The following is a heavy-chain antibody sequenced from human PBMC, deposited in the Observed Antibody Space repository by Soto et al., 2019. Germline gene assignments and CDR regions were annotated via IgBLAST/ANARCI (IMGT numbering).Heavy chain of an antibody. CDR3: ARDPAGEGWFDP. V-gene: IGHV1-46*03. Sequence: VASVKVSCKASGYTFTRYYLHWVRQAPGQGLEWMGIINPSGGGGRTSFAQKFQGRVTMTRDTSTSTVYMELSSLRSEDTAVYYCARDPAGEGWFDPWGQGTLVTVSS. D-gene: IGHD4-17*01. CDR2: INPSGGGGRT. J-gene: IGHJ5*02. CDR1: GYTFTRYY.